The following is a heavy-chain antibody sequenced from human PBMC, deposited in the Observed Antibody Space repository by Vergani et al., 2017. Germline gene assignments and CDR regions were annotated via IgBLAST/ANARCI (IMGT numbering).Heavy chain of an antibody. Sequence: QVQLQESGPGLVKPSDTLSLTCTVSGGSISSSSYYWGWIRQPPGKGLEWIGSIYYSGSTYYNPSLKSRVTISVDTSKNQFSLKLSSVTAADTAVYYCARRRETTYYYYYMDVWGKGTTVTVSS. J-gene: IGHJ6*03. V-gene: IGHV4-39*01. D-gene: IGHD1-1*01. CDR1: GGSISSSSYY. CDR2: IYYSGST. CDR3: ARRRETTYYYYYMDV.